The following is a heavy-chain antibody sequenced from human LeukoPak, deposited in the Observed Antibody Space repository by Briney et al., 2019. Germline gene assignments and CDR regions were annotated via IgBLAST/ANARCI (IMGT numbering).Heavy chain of an antibody. V-gene: IGHV4-59*08. CDR2: IYYSGST. J-gene: IGHJ4*02. CDR1: GGSISSYY. CDR3: ARAXXGWLYYFDY. Sequence: PSETLSLTCTVSGGSISSYYWSWIRQPPGKGLEWIGYIYYSGSTNYNPSLKSRVTISVDTSKNQFSLKLSSVTAADTAVYYCARAXXGWLYYFDYWGQGTLVTVSS. D-gene: IGHD6-19*01.